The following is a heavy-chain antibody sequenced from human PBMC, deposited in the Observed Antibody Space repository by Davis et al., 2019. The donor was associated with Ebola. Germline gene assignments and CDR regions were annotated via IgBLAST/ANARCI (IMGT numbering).Heavy chain of an antibody. D-gene: IGHD3-9*01. CDR3: ARGKELRYFACMDV. J-gene: IGHJ6*02. V-gene: IGHV3-48*02. Sequence: AASVKVSCKASGGTFSIYTMNWVRQAPGKGLEWVSYISSSSSTIYYADSVKGRFTISRDNAKNSLYLQMNSLRDEDTAVYYCARGKELRYFACMDVWGQGTTVTVSS. CDR2: ISSSSSTI. CDR1: GGTFSIYT.